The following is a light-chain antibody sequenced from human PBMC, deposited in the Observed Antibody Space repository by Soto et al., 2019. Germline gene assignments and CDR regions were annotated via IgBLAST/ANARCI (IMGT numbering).Light chain of an antibody. V-gene: IGKV3-11*01. CDR3: QPRSNWPSIT. CDR2: DAS. CDR1: QSVSSY. Sequence: EIVLTQSPATLSLSPGERATLSCRASQSVSSYLAWYQQKPGQAPRLLIYDASNRATGIPARFSASGSETDFTLTISSLSPEDFSVYYCQPRSNWPSITFVQGTRLEIK. J-gene: IGKJ5*01.